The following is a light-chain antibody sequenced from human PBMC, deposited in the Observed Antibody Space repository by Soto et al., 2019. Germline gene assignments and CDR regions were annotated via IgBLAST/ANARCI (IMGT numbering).Light chain of an antibody. CDR1: QSIFSS. J-gene: IGKJ5*01. CDR3: QQRYNSPPIT. V-gene: IGKV1-39*01. Sequence: IQMTQSPSTLSASVGDRVTITCRSSQSIFSSLTWYQQKPGRAPTLLIYAASNLQTVVPSRFRGSGYGTDFALSITSLQPEDFAAYYCQQRYNSPPITLGQGTRLEIK. CDR2: AAS.